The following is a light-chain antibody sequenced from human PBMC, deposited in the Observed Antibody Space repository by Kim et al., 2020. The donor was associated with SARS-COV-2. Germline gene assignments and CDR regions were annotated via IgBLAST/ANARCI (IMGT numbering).Light chain of an antibody. V-gene: IGLV3-21*04. CDR2: YDR. Sequence: APGKTARSTCGGNNLGSKSVHGYQQKPGQAPVLVIYYDRDRPSGIPERFSGSNSGNTATLTISSVEAGDEAAYYCQVYDSSSDHPVFGGGTQLTVL. J-gene: IGLJ2*01. CDR3: QVYDSSSDHPV. CDR1: NLGSKS.